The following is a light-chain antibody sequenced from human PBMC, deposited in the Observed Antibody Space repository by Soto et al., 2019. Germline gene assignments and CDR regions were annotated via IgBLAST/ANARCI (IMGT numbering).Light chain of an antibody. J-gene: IGKJ1*01. V-gene: IGKV3-15*01. CDR2: GAS. CDR1: QIISSN. CDR3: QQYNNWPQT. Sequence: EIVMTQSPATLSVSPGERATLTCRASQIISSNLAWYQHKPGQAPRLLIYGASTRATCIPARFSGSGSGTYFTLTISSLQSEDFAVYYCQQYNNWPQTFGQGTKVDIK.